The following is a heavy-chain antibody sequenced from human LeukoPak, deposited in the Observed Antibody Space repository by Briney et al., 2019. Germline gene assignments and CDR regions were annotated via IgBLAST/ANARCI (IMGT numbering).Heavy chain of an antibody. Sequence: GASVKVSCKASGYTFTSYDINWVRQAAGQGLEWMGWMNPNSGNTGYAQKFQGRVTMTRNTSISTAYMELSSLRSEDTAVYYCARYHWFGELLQDWFDPWGQGTLVTVSS. CDR1: GYTFTSYD. CDR2: MNPNSGNT. CDR3: ARYHWFGELLQDWFDP. D-gene: IGHD3-10*01. V-gene: IGHV1-8*01. J-gene: IGHJ5*02.